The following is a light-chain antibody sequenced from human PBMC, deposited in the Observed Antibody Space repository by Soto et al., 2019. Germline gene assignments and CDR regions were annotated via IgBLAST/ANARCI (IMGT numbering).Light chain of an antibody. CDR1: QSISSY. CDR2: AAS. CDR3: QQSYSTPYT. V-gene: IGKV1-39*01. Sequence: DLQMTQSPSSLSAFVGDRVTITCRASQSISSYLNWYQQKPGEAPKLLIYAASSLQTGVPSRFSGSGSGTDFTLTIISLQPEDFATYYCQQSYSTPYTFGQGTKLEIK. J-gene: IGKJ2*01.